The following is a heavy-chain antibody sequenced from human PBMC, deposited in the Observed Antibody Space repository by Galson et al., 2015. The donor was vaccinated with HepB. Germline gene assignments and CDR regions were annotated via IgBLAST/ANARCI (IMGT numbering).Heavy chain of an antibody. CDR1: GFTFSRYS. CDR2: ICSSNSYI. J-gene: IGHJ4*02. CDR3: VSDQGYCSGVKYYLYYFDY. V-gene: IGHV3-21*01. D-gene: IGHD2-15*01. Sequence: SLRLSCAASGFTFSRYSMNWVRQAPGKGLEWVSSICSSNSYIYYTDSVRGRFTISRDNAKNSLYLEMNSLRVEDTAVYYCVSDQGYCSGVKYYLYYFDYWGQGTPVTVSS.